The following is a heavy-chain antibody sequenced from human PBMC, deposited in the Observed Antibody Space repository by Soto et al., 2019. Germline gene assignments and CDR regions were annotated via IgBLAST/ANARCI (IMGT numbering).Heavy chain of an antibody. CDR1: GGSISSGDYY. V-gene: IGHV4-30-4*01. J-gene: IGHJ4*02. Sequence: PSETLSLTCTVSGGSISSGDYYWIWIRQPPGKGLEWIGYIYYSGSTYYNPSLKSRVTISVDTSKNQFSLKLSSVTAADTAVYYCARGPVYYGSGSYEYYFDNWGQGTLVTVSS. D-gene: IGHD3-10*01. CDR3: ARGPVYYGSGSYEYYFDN. CDR2: IYYSGST.